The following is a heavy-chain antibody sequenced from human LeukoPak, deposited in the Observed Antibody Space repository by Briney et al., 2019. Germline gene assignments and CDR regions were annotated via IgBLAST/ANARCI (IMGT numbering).Heavy chain of an antibody. CDR2: ITSGGSTI. CDR1: GFTFSPYS. Sequence: GGSLRLSCVASGFTFSPYSMNWVRQAPGKGLEWLSYITSGGSTIYYADSVRGRFTISRDDAKNSVYLQMNSLRDEDTAMYYCARSVGHFDYWGQGTLVTVSS. J-gene: IGHJ4*02. V-gene: IGHV3-48*02. CDR3: ARSVGHFDY.